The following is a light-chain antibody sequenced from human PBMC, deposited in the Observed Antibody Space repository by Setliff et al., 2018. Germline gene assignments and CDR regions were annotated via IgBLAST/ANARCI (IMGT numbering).Light chain of an antibody. CDR1: SSDVGGYNY. CDR2: DVS. Sequence: LAQPAPLSWSPGQSITISCTGTSSDVGGYNYVSWYQQHPGKAPKLMIYDVSKRPSGVSNRFSGSKSGNTASLTISGLQAEDEADYYCSSYTSSSTPYVFGTGTKVTVL. CDR3: SSYTSSSTPYV. J-gene: IGLJ1*01. V-gene: IGLV2-14*01.